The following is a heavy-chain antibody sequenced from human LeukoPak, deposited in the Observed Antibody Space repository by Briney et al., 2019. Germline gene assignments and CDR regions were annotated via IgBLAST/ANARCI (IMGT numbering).Heavy chain of an antibody. J-gene: IGHJ6*03. CDR2: IYTSGST. CDR1: GGSISSSHYY. CDR3: ASGTGYYYYYYMDV. V-gene: IGHV4-4*07. Sequence: SETLSLTCTVSGGSISSSHYYWSWIRQPAGKGLEWIGRIYTSGSTNYNPSLKSRVTMSVDTSKNQFSLKLSSVTAADTAVYYCASGTGYYYYYYMDVWGKGTTVTISS. D-gene: IGHD3/OR15-3a*01.